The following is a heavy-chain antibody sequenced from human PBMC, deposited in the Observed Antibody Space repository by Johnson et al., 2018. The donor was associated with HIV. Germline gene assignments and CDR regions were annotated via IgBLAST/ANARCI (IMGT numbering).Heavy chain of an antibody. CDR1: GFTVSNNY. CDR3: ARDAARLESDAFDI. Sequence: VQLVESGGGLVQPGGSLRLSCVASGFTVSNNYMSWVRQAPGKGLEWVSVIYSGGTTDYSDSVKGRFTISRDNAKNSLYLQMNSLRAEDTAVYYCARDAARLESDAFDIWGQGTMVTVSS. J-gene: IGHJ3*02. V-gene: IGHV3-66*01. D-gene: IGHD6-6*01. CDR2: IYSGGTT.